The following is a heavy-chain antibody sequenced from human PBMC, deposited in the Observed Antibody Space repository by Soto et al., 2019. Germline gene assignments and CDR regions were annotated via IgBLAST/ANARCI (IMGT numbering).Heavy chain of an antibody. CDR2: IYYSGST. CDR3: ARHINREWLTSYYYYGMDV. CDR1: GGSISSSSYS. D-gene: IGHD6-19*01. Sequence: PSETLSLTCTVSGGSISSSSYSWGWIRQPPGKGLEWIGSIYYSGSTYYNPSLKSRVTISVDTSKNQFSLKLSSVTAADTAVYYCARHINREWLTSYYYYGMDVWGQGTTVTVSS. V-gene: IGHV4-39*01. J-gene: IGHJ6*02.